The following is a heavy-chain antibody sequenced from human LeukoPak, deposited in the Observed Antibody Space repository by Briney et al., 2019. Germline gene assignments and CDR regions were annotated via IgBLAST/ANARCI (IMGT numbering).Heavy chain of an antibody. CDR3: AKQYVNC. Sequence: PGGSLRLSCTASGFTFGDYAMSWVRQVPGKGLEWVGFIRSKAYGGTTEYAASVKGRFTISRDDSKSIAYLQMNGLTAEDTAVYYCAKQYVNCWGQGTLVTVSS. D-gene: IGHD1/OR15-1a*01. V-gene: IGHV3-49*04. CDR2: IRSKAYGGTT. CDR1: GFTFGDYA. J-gene: IGHJ4*02.